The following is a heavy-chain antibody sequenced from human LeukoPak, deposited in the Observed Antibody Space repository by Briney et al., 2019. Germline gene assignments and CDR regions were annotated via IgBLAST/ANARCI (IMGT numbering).Heavy chain of an antibody. J-gene: IGHJ4*02. CDR1: GFTFSSYG. D-gene: IGHD3-16*01. V-gene: IGHV3-33*01. Sequence: PGGPLRLSCAASGFTFSSYGMYWVRQAPGKGLEWVTVIWYDGSNKYYADSVKGRFTISRDNSKNTLYLQMNSLRAEDTAVYYCARGGPEYYFDYWGQGTLVTVSS. CDR3: ARGGPEYYFDY. CDR2: IWYDGSNK.